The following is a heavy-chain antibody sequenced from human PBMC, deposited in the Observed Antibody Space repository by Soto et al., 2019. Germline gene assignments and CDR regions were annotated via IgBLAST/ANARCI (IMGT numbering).Heavy chain of an antibody. Sequence: QVQLVQSGAEVKKPGSSVKVSCKASGGTFSSYAISWVRQAPGQGLEWMGGIIPIFGTANYAQKFQGRVTITADESTSTAYMELSSLRSEDTAVYYCARDQTTIEEEDYYYYDGMDVWGQGTTVTVSS. V-gene: IGHV1-69*12. CDR2: IIPIFGTA. CDR1: GGTFSSYA. J-gene: IGHJ6*02. D-gene: IGHD5-12*01. CDR3: ARDQTTIEEEDYYYYDGMDV.